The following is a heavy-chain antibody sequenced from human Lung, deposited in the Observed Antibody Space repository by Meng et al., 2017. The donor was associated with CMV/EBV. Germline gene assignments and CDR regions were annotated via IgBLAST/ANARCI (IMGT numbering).Heavy chain of an antibody. J-gene: IGHJ4*02. D-gene: IGHD2-15*01. Sequence: SAFTFNTYAMTWVRQAPGKGPEWVSAICVRDSTTYYADSVKGRFIISRDSSKNTLYLQMNSLRVDDTAIYFCAKGAGGSCYSAVNYWGQGTLVTVSS. CDR3: AKGAGGSCYSAVNY. CDR2: ICVRDSTT. CDR1: AFTFNTYA. V-gene: IGHV3-23*01.